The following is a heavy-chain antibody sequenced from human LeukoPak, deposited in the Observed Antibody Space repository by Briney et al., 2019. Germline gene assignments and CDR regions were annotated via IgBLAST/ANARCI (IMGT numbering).Heavy chain of an antibody. D-gene: IGHD3-9*01. CDR1: GFTFSRYW. CDR3: ARAGSNDDMILDY. Sequence: GGSLRLSCAASGFTFSRYWMNWVRQAPGKGLEGVANIKQDGSNTNYVDSVNGRFTVSRDNAKNSLYLQMNSLRAEDTALYYCARAGSNDDMILDYWGQGTLVTVSS. V-gene: IGHV3-7*01. CDR2: IKQDGSNT. J-gene: IGHJ4*02.